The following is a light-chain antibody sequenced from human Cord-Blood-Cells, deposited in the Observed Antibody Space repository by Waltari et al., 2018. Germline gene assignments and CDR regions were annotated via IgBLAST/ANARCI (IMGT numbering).Light chain of an antibody. Sequence: EIVLTQSPGTPSLAPGERATLSCRASQSVSSSYLAWYQQNPGQSPRLLIYGASSRATGIPDRFSGSGSGTDCTLTISRLEPEDFAVYYCQQYGSSPYTFGQGTKLEIK. J-gene: IGKJ2*01. CDR3: QQYGSSPYT. CDR1: QSVSSSY. V-gene: IGKV3-20*01. CDR2: GAS.